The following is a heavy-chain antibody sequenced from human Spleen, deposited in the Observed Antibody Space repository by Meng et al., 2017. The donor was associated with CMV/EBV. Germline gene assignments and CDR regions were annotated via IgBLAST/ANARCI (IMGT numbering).Heavy chain of an antibody. Sequence: GESLKISCAASGFTFSRYWMSWVRQAPGKGLEWVSGITWNGGRTGYADSVKGRFTISRDNARNSLYLQMNSLRAEDTAFYHCARDTSYGSFDYWGQGTMVTVSS. CDR1: GFTFSRYW. V-gene: IGHV3-20*01. D-gene: IGHD3-10*01. J-gene: IGHJ4*02. CDR3: ARDTSYGSFDY. CDR2: ITWNGGRT.